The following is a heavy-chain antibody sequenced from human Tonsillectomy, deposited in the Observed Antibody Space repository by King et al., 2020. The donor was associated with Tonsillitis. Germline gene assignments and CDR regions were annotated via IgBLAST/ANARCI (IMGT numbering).Heavy chain of an antibody. J-gene: IGHJ4*02. D-gene: IGHD6-13*01. Sequence: QLQESGPGLVKPSETLSLTCTVSGGSISSYYWSWIRQPPGKGLEWIGYIYYSGSTNYNTSLKSRVTISVDTSKNQFSLKLSSVTAADTAGYYCARVGKGIAAAGYLVHWGQGTLVTVSS. CDR2: IYYSGST. CDR1: GGSISSYY. V-gene: IGHV4-59*01. CDR3: ARVGKGIAAAGYLVH.